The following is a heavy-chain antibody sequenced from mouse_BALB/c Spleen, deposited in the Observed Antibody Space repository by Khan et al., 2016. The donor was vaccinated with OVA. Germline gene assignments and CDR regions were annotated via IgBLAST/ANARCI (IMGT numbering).Heavy chain of an antibody. V-gene: IGHV5-9-3*01. CDR1: GFTFSNYA. CDR3: AREFFTTVVATTFAY. J-gene: IGHJ3*01. CDR2: ISSGGSYT. Sequence: EVELVESGGGLVKPGGSLKLSCAASGFTFSNYAMSWVRQTPEKRLEWVATISSGGSYTYYPDSVQGRFTISRDKAYNTPYLQMSSLRSEDTAIYYCAREFFTTVVATTFAYWGQGTLVTVSA. D-gene: IGHD1-1*01.